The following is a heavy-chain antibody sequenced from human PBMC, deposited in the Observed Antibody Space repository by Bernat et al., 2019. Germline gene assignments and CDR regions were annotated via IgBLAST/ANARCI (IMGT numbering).Heavy chain of an antibody. J-gene: IGHJ1*01. Sequence: VQLVESGGGLVQPGGSLRLSCAASGFTFSSYAMHWVRQAPGKGLEWVAVISYDGSNKYYADSVKGRFTISRDNSKNTLYLQMNSLRAEDTAVYYCASRLGYCSGGSCYVYFQHWGQGTLVTVSS. V-gene: IGHV3-30-3*01. CDR2: ISYDGSNK. D-gene: IGHD2-15*01. CDR3: ASRLGYCSGGSCYVYFQH. CDR1: GFTFSSYA.